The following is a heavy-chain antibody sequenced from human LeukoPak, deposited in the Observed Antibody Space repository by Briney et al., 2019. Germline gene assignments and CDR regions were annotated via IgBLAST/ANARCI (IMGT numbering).Heavy chain of an antibody. D-gene: IGHD6-13*01. Sequence: PGGSLRLSCAASGFTFSSYAMSWARQAPGKGLEWVSAISGSGGSTYYADSVKGRFTISRDNSKNTLYLQMNSLRAEDTAVYYCAVRDSGSWYNWFDPWGQGTLVTVSS. V-gene: IGHV3-23*01. CDR3: AVRDSGSWYNWFDP. CDR2: ISGSGGST. J-gene: IGHJ5*02. CDR1: GFTFSSYA.